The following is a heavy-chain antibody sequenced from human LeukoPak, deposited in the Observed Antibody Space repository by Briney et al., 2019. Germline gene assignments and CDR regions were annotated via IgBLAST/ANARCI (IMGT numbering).Heavy chain of an antibody. J-gene: IGHJ4*02. CDR3: ARETDTAMVPDY. D-gene: IGHD5-18*01. CDR1: GYTFTDYY. CDR2: ISAYNGNT. V-gene: IGHV1-18*04. Sequence: ASVKVSCKVSGYTFTDYYMHWVQQAPGQGLEWMGWISAYNGNTNYAQKLQGRVTMTTVTSTSTAYMELRSLRSDDTAVYYCARETDTAMVPDYWGQGTLVTVSS.